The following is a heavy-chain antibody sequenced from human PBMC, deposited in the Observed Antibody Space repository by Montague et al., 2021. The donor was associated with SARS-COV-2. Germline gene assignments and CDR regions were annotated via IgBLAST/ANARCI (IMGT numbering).Heavy chain of an antibody. CDR1: GFAFNNFA. CDR3: AKQPGAGAVVYWYFDL. D-gene: IGHD6-19*01. Sequence: LSCAASGFAFNNFAMTWVRQPPGKGLEWVSSIFGSGAGTYYADSVKGRFTISRDNSRNTLYLQMNSLRAEDTAKYYCAKQPGAGAVVYWYFDLWGRGTVVSVSS. CDR2: IFGSGAGT. J-gene: IGHJ2*01. V-gene: IGHV3-23*01.